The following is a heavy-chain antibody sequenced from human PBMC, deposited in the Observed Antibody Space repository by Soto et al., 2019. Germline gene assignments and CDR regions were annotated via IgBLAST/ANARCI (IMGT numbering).Heavy chain of an antibody. V-gene: IGHV3-74*01. D-gene: IGHD5-18*01. CDR3: ARDKGGYSYGYYYYYGMDV. Sequence: GGSLRLSCAASGFTFSIYWMHWGRQAPGKGLVWVSRINSDGSSTSYADSVKGRFTISRDNAKNTLYLQMNSLRAEDTAVYYCARDKGGYSYGYYYYYGMDVWGQGTTVTVSS. CDR2: INSDGSST. J-gene: IGHJ6*02. CDR1: GFTFSIYW.